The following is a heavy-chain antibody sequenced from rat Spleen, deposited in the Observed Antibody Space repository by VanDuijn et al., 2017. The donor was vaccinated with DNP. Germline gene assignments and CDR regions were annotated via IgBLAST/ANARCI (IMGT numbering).Heavy chain of an antibody. CDR2: INTDGGST. J-gene: IGHJ2*01. CDR3: AKDRDYGPDY. CDR1: GVTFSDYN. D-gene: IGHD1-11*01. Sequence: EVQLVESGGGLVQPGRSLKLSCAASGVTFSDYNMAWVRQAPKKGLEWVATINTDGGSTYYPDSVKGRFTISRDNAENTVYLQMNSLRSEDSATYYCAKDRDYGPDYWGQGVMVTVSS. V-gene: IGHV5-7*01.